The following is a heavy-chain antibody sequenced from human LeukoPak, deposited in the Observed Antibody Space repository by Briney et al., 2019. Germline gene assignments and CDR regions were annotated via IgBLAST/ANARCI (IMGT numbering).Heavy chain of an antibody. CDR3: ARAHGYSYGPFDY. V-gene: IGHV3-21*01. J-gene: IGHJ4*02. CDR1: GFTFSSYA. CDR2: ISSSSSYI. D-gene: IGHD5-18*01. Sequence: GGSLRLSCAASGFTFSSYAMSWVRQAPGKGLEWVSSISSSSSYIYYADSVKGRFTISRDNAKNSLYLQMNSLRAEDTAVYYCARAHGYSYGPFDYWGQGTLVTVSS.